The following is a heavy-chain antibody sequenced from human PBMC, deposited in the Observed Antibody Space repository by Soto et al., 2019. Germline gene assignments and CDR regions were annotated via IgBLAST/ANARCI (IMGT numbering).Heavy chain of an antibody. J-gene: IGHJ4*01. CDR1: GYTFTSYY. CDR2: INPSGGST. V-gene: IGHV1-46*01. D-gene: IGHD5-12*01. Sequence: ASVKVSCKASGYTFTSYYMHWVRQAPGQGLEWMGIINPSGGSTSYAQKFQGRVTITADESTSTAYMELSSLRSEDTAVYYCARGGVAPTSSFDYWGQEPWSPSPQ. CDR3: ARGGVAPTSSFDY.